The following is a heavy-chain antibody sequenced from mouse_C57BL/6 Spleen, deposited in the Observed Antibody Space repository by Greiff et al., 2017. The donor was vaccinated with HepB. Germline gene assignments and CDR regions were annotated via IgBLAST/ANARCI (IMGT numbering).Heavy chain of an antibody. CDR3: TKDYGSSYAMDY. CDR1: GFNIKDYY. V-gene: IGHV14-1*01. D-gene: IGHD1-1*01. CDR2: IDPEDGDT. Sequence: VQLKQSGAELVRPGASVKLSCTASGFNIKDYYMHWVKQRPEQGLEWIGRIDPEDGDTEYAPKFQGKATMTADTSSNTAYLQLSSLTSEDTAVYYCTKDYGSSYAMDYWGQGTSVTVSS. J-gene: IGHJ4*01.